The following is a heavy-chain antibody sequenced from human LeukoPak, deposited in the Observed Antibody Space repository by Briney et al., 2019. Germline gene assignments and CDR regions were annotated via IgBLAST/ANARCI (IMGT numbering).Heavy chain of an antibody. J-gene: IGHJ6*03. CDR1: GGSFSGYY. CDR3: ARGRLGRFGVVTLYYYMDV. CDR2: INHSGST. V-gene: IGHV4-34*01. D-gene: IGHD3-3*01. Sequence: PSETLSLTCAVYGGSFSGYYWSWIRQPPGKGLEWIGEINHSGSTNYNPSLKSRVTISVDTSKNQFSLKLSSVTAADTAVYYCARGRLGRFGVVTLYYYMDVWGKGTTVTVSS.